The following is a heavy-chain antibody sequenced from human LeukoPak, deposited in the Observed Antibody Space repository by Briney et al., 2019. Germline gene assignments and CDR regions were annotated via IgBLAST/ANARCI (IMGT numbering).Heavy chain of an antibody. CDR2: IYSGGST. CDR3: ARGQSSTSCCHFDY. Sequence: GGSLRPSCAASGFTVSSNYMSWVRQAPGKGLEWVSVIYSGGSTYYADSVKGRFTISRDNSKNTLYLQMNSLRAEDTAVYYCARGQSSTSCCHFDYWGQGTLVTVSS. D-gene: IGHD2-2*01. CDR1: GFTVSSNY. V-gene: IGHV3-66*02. J-gene: IGHJ4*02.